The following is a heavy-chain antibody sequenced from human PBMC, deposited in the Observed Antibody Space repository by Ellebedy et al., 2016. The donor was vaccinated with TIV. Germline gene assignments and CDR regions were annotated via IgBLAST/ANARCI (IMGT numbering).Heavy chain of an antibody. CDR1: GFTFRTHG. V-gene: IGHV3-30*03. CDR2: ITADGSDK. CDR3: ARDSGYTRNWDVGAY. Sequence: PGGSLRLSCAASGFTFRTHGMRWVRQAPGKGLEWVAVITADGSDKYYADSVKGRFTISRDNSKNTLYVQMNSLRAEDTAMYYCARDSGYTRNWDVGAYWGQGTLVTVSS. D-gene: IGHD5-12*01. J-gene: IGHJ4*02.